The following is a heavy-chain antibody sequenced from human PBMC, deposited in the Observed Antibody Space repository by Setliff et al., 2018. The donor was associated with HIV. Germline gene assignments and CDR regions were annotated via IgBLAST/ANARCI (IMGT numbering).Heavy chain of an antibody. CDR3: VRGEYYDVSAIYHDDR. CDR1: GGSVSAYE. CDR2: AIHSGIT. Sequence: ETLSLTCGVYGGSVSAYEWRWIRQPPGKGLEWIGEAIHSGITYNPSLRSRVTISLDTSKNQFSLNLTSVTAADTAVYYCVRGEYYDVSAIYHDDRWGQGTLVTVSS. V-gene: IGHV4-34*01. D-gene: IGHD3-16*01. J-gene: IGHJ4*02.